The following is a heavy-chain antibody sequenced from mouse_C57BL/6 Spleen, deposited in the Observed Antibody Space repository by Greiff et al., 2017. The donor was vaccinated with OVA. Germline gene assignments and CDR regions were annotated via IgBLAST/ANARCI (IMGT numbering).Heavy chain of an antibody. CDR1: GFTFSDYY. D-gene: IGHD2-1*01. CDR3: ARVGVSDGNYDY. J-gene: IGHJ2*01. Sequence: EVKLVESEGGLVQPGRSMKLSCTASGFTFSDYYMAWVRQVPEKGLEWVANINYDGSSTYYLDSLKSRFIISRDNAKNILYLQMSSLKSEDTATYYCARVGVSDGNYDYWGQGTTLTVSS. CDR2: INYDGSST. V-gene: IGHV5-16*01.